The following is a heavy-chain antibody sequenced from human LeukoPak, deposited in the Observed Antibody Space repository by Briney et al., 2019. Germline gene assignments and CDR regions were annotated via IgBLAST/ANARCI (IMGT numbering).Heavy chain of an antibody. D-gene: IGHD3-10*01. CDR2: ISNDGSNK. CDR3: AKDWGAGGSALTF. Sequence: GSLRLSCAASGFTFSTYGMHWVRQAPGKGLEWVAVISNDGSNKYYADSVKGRFTISRDNSKSTLYVQMNSLRAEDTAVYYCAKDWGAGGSALTFWGQGTLVTVSS. V-gene: IGHV3-30*18. J-gene: IGHJ4*02. CDR1: GFTFSTYG.